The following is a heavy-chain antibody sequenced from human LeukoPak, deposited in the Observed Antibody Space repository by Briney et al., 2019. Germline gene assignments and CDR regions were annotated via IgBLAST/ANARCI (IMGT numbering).Heavy chain of an antibody. CDR3: ARVVVVVPAAERADFDY. J-gene: IGHJ4*02. Sequence: SETLSLTCTVSGGSISSSSYYWGWIRQPPGKGLEWIGSIYYNGSTYYNPSLKSRVTISVDTSKNQFSLKLSSVTAADTAVYYCARVVVVVPAAERADFDYWGQGTLVTVSS. D-gene: IGHD2-2*01. V-gene: IGHV4-39*07. CDR1: GGSISSSSYY. CDR2: IYYNGST.